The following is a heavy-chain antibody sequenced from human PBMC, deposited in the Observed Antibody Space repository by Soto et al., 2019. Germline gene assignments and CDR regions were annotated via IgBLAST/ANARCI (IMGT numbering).Heavy chain of an antibody. V-gene: IGHV4-4*07. CDR1: GGSISSYY. D-gene: IGHD6-13*01. J-gene: IGHJ6*02. CDR3: ASGAAAGVDYGMDV. Sequence: QVRLQESGPGLVKPSETLSLTCSDSGGSISSYYWSWIRQPAGKGLEWIGRIYSSGRTNYHPSLVSRLTMSVDTSKKQLSLKLSSVTAADTAVYYCASGAAAGVDYGMDVCGRGTTVTVSS. CDR2: IYSSGRT.